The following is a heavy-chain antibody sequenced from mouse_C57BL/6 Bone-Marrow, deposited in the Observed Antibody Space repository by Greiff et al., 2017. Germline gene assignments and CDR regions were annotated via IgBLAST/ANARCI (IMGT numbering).Heavy chain of an antibody. J-gene: IGHJ2*01. V-gene: IGHV1-55*01. Sequence: QVQLQQPGAELVKPGASVKMSCKASGYTFTSYWMNWVKQRPGQGLEWIGDIYPTSGRTNYNEKFKGKAILTVDTSTTTAYMQLSSLTSEDSAVFYCARSGPLARSFDYWGQGTTLTVSS. CDR2: IYPTSGRT. CDR1: GYTFTSYW. D-gene: IGHD3-1*01. CDR3: ARSGPLARSFDY.